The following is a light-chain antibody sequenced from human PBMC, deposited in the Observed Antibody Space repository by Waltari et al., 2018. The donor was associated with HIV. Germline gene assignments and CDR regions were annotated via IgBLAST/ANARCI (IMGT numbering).Light chain of an antibody. V-gene: IGLV1-51*01. CDR2: DHN. Sequence: QSVLMQPPSVSAAPGQKVTISCSGSSSNIEKNFVSWYQHLPRTAPRLIIFDHNKRSSGIPDRFSASKSGTSATLDITGLQTGDEADYYCATWDTGLSAGVFGGGTKVTVL. J-gene: IGLJ2*01. CDR1: SSNIEKNF. CDR3: ATWDTGLSAGV.